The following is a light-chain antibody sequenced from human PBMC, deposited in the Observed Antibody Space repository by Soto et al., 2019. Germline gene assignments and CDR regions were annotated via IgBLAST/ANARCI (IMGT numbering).Light chain of an antibody. V-gene: IGLV2-14*03. Sequence: QSALTQPASVSGSPGQSITISCTGTSSDVGGYNYVSWYQHHPGKAPKLMIYDVTDRPSGVSNRFSGSKSGNTAFLTISGLQAEDEADYYCSSYTSSSILGVFGGGTKLTVL. CDR3: SSYTSSSILGV. CDR2: DVT. CDR1: SSDVGGYNY. J-gene: IGLJ3*02.